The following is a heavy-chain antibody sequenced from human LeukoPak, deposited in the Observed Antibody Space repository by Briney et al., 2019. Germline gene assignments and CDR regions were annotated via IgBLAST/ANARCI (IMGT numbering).Heavy chain of an antibody. CDR1: GFTFSSYA. Sequence: GGPLRLSCAASGFTFSSYAMHWVRQAPGKGLEWVAVISYDGSNKYYADSVKGRFTISRDNSKNTLYLQMNSLRAEDTAVYYCARDRGELLSTHYYYYGMGVWGQGTTVTVSS. J-gene: IGHJ6*02. D-gene: IGHD3-10*01. V-gene: IGHV3-30-3*01. CDR3: ARDRGELLSTHYYYYGMGV. CDR2: ISYDGSNK.